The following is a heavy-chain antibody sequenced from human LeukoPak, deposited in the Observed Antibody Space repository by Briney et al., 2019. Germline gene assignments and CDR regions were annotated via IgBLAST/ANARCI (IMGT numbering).Heavy chain of an antibody. J-gene: IGHJ4*02. D-gene: IGHD3-3*01. Sequence: PSGGSLRLSCAASGFTFSSYSMNWVRQAPGKGLEWVSYISSSSSTIYYADSVKGRFTISRDNAKNSLYLQMNSLRAEDTAVYYCARTMRFEWSTPDYWGQGTLVTVSS. CDR3: ARTMRFEWSTPDY. CDR2: ISSSSSTI. CDR1: GFTFSSYS. V-gene: IGHV3-48*01.